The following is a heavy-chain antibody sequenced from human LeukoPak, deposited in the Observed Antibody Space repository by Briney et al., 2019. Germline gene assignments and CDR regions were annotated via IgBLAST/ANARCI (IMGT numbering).Heavy chain of an antibody. D-gene: IGHD6-19*01. CDR3: ASLGLAVAGTTEDY. V-gene: IGHV1-46*01. J-gene: IGHJ4*02. CDR2: INPSRGST. Sequence: ASVKVSCKASGYTFTSYYIHWVRQAPGQGLEWMGLINPSRGSTDYAQKFQGRVTMTRDTSTSTVYMELSSLRSDDTAVYYCASLGLAVAGTTEDYWGQGTLVTVSS. CDR1: GYTFTSYY.